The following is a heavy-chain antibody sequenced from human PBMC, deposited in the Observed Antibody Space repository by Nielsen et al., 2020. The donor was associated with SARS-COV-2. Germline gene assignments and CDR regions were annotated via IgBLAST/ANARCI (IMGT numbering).Heavy chain of an antibody. CDR3: ARDKQWLGTFDY. J-gene: IGHJ4*02. V-gene: IGHV2-70*04. CDR1: GFSLSTSGMR. D-gene: IGHD6-19*01. CDR2: IDWDDDK. Sequence: SGPTLVKPTETLTLTCTVSGFSLSTSGMRVSWIRQPPGKALEWLARIDWDDDKFYSTSLKTRLTISKDTSKNQVVLTMTNMDPVDTATYYCARDKQWLGTFDYWGQGTLVTVSS.